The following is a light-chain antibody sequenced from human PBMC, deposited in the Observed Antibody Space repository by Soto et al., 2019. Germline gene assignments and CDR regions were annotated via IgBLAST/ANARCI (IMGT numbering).Light chain of an antibody. CDR3: QQTYSVLAWT. CDR2: AAS. Sequence: DVQMTQSPSSLSASVGYTVTITCRASRAINTYVNWYQQKQGRAPKLLIFAASTLQSAVPSRFSASGSGTDFTLTISGLQPDDFATYYCQQTYSVLAWTFGQGTRVEVK. V-gene: IGKV1-39*01. J-gene: IGKJ1*01. CDR1: RAINTY.